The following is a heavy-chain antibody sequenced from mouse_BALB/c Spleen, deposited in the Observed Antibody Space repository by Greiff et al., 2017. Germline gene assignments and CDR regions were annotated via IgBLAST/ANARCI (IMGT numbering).Heavy chain of an antibody. J-gene: IGHJ3*01. CDR3: ARDHYYGSSPLAY. V-gene: IGHV5-4*02. D-gene: IGHD1-1*01. Sequence: EVMLVESGGGLVKPGGSLKLSCAASGFTFSDYYMYWVRQTPEKRLEWVATISDGGSYTYYPDSVKGRFTISRDNAKNNLYLQMSSLKSEDTAMYYCARDHYYGSSPLAYWGQGTLVTVSA. CDR2: ISDGGSYT. CDR1: GFTFSDYY.